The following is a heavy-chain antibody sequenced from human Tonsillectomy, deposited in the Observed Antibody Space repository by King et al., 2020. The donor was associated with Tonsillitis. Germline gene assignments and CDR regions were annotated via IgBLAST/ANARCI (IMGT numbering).Heavy chain of an antibody. CDR2: INPNNGVT. CDR1: GYTFTGHY. V-gene: IGHV1-2*07. Sequence: QLVQSGAELKKPGASVKVSCRASGYTFTGHYIYWVRQAPGQGLEWMGWINPNNGVTNYSHKFQGRVTMTTDTSINTAYMELSRLRSDDTAIYYCARILTTLTRFYSYDMDVWGQGTTVTVSS. CDR3: ARILTTLTRFYSYDMDV. D-gene: IGHD4-17*01. J-gene: IGHJ6*02.